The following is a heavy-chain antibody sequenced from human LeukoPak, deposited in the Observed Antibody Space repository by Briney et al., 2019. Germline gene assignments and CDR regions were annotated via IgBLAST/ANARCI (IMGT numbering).Heavy chain of an antibody. CDR1: GYTFTSYD. J-gene: IGHJ5*02. D-gene: IGHD3-22*01. CDR3: ARARSPSSGYLLRDHNWFDP. Sequence: GASVKVSCTASGYTFTSYDINWVRQATGQGLEWMGWMNPNSGNTGYAQKFQGRVTMTRNTSISTAYMELSSLRSEDTAVYYCARARSPSSGYLLRDHNWFDPWGQGTLVTVSS. CDR2: MNPNSGNT. V-gene: IGHV1-8*01.